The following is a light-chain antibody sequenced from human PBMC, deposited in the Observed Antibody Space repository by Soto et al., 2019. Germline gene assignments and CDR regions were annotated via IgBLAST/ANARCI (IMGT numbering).Light chain of an antibody. J-gene: IGLJ2*01. CDR2: DVS. Sequence: QSVLTQPPSASGSPGQSVTISCTGTSSDIGAYNYVSWYQQYPGKAPKLIIYDVSNRPSGVSNRFSGSKSGNTASLTISGLQAEDEADYYCSSFRSLSNTTFTVVFGGGTKLTVL. CDR3: SSFRSLSNTTFTVV. CDR1: SSDIGAYNY. V-gene: IGLV2-14*03.